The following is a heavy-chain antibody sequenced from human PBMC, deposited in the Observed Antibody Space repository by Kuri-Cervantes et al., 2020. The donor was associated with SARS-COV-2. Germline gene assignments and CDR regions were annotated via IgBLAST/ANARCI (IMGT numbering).Heavy chain of an antibody. CDR2: ISGSGGST. D-gene: IGHD3-9*01. CDR1: GFTFSSYA. CDR3: AYGTYYDILTGYLDFDY. J-gene: IGHJ4*02. Sequence: GESLKISCAASGFTFSSYAMTWVRQAPGKGLEWVSGISGSGGSTYYADSVKGRFTVSRDNSKNTLYLQMNSLRAEDTAVYYCAYGTYYDILTGYLDFDYWGQGTLVTDSS. V-gene: IGHV3-23*01.